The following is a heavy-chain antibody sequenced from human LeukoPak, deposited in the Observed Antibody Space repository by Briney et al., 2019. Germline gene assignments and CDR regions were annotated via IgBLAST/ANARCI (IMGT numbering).Heavy chain of an antibody. CDR2: ISGSGGST. CDR3: AKQYYDFWSGYKDY. D-gene: IGHD3-3*01. Sequence: GGSLRLSCAASGFTFSSYAMSWVRQAPGKGLEWVSAISGSGGSTYYADSVKGRFTISRDNSKNTLYLQMNSLRAEDTAVYYCAKQYYDFWSGYKDYWGQGTLVTVSP. CDR1: GFTFSSYA. V-gene: IGHV3-23*01. J-gene: IGHJ4*02.